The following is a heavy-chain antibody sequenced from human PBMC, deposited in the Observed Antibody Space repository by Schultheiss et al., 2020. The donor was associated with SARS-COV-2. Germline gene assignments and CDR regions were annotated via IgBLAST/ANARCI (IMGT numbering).Heavy chain of an antibody. CDR2: ISGSGGST. CDR1: GFTFSSYA. J-gene: IGHJ4*02. V-gene: IGHV3-23*01. Sequence: GGSLRLSCAASGFTFSSYAMSWVRHAPGKGLEWVSAISGSGGSTHYADSVKGRFTISRDNAKNSLYLQMNSLRAEDTAVYYCARSGSYDYWGQGTLVTVSS. D-gene: IGHD1-26*01. CDR3: ARSGSYDY.